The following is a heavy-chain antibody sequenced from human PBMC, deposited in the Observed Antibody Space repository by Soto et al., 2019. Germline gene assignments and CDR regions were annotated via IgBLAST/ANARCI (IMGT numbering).Heavy chain of an antibody. CDR2: INHSGSP. D-gene: IGHD3-10*01. J-gene: IGHJ3*02. CDR3: ATFPPEGRTATPRGDDAFDI. CDR1: GGSLSGYY. Sequence: QLHVEQSGTGLLKPSETLSLTCDVYGGSLSGYYWSWIRQAPGKGLEWIVEINHSGSPNYNPSLQSRVSVSVDTSKTHFSLKLSSVTAADTAVYYCATFPPEGRTATPRGDDAFDIWGQGTLVTVSS. V-gene: IGHV4-34*02.